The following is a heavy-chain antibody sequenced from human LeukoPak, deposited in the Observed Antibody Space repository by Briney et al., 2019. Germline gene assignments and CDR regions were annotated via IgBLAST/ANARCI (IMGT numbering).Heavy chain of an antibody. J-gene: IGHJ4*02. D-gene: IGHD1-26*01. Sequence: SETLSLTCTVSGASISSGSYYWSWIRQPAGKGLEWIGRIYTSGSTNYNPSLKSRVTMSLDTSKNQFSLKLSSVTAADTAVYYCARGALKWELPPIRARKSYYFDYWGQGTLVTVSS. V-gene: IGHV4-61*02. CDR2: IYTSGST. CDR3: ARGALKWELPPIRARKSYYFDY. CDR1: GASISSGSYY.